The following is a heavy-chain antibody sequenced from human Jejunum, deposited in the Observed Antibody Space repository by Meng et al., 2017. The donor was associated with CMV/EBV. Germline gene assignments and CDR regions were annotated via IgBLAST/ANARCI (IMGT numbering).Heavy chain of an antibody. CDR1: YY. Sequence: YYWVWIRQPLGEGLQWIASIFYSGTTSCHPSLDRRATISVDTSKRQVSLRLNSVTAADTAMYYCARSRESYFDSSGYHYDYGLDVWGRGTTVTVSS. CDR2: IFYSGTT. V-gene: IGHV4-39*07. J-gene: IGHJ6*02. CDR3: ARSRESYFDSSGYHYDYGLDV. D-gene: IGHD3-9*01.